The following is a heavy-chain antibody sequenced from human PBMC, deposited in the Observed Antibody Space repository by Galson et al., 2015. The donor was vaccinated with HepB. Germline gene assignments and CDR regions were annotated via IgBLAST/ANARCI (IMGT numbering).Heavy chain of an antibody. Sequence: LRLSCAASGFTFSSYGMHWVRQAPGKGLEWVAFIRYDGSNKYYADSAKGRFTISRDNSKNTLYLQMNSLRAEDTAVYYCAKGSYGDWGGYYYHGMDVWGQGTTVTVSS. D-gene: IGHD4-17*01. CDR3: AKGSYGDWGGYYYHGMDV. CDR1: GFTFSSYG. CDR2: IRYDGSNK. J-gene: IGHJ6*02. V-gene: IGHV3-30*02.